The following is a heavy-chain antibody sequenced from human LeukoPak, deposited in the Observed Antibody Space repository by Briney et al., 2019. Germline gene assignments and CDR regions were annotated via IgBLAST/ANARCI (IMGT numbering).Heavy chain of an antibody. CDR2: ISSSSSYI. CDR3: ARVDNSSSLYYFDY. D-gene: IGHD6-13*01. CDR1: GFTFSSYS. V-gene: IGHV3-21*01. J-gene: IGHJ4*02. Sequence: GGSLRLSCAASGFTFSSYSMNWVRQAPGKGLEWVSSISSSSSYIYYADSVKGRFTISRDNAKNSLYLQMNSLRAEDAAVYYCARVDNSSSLYYFDYWGQGTLVTVSS.